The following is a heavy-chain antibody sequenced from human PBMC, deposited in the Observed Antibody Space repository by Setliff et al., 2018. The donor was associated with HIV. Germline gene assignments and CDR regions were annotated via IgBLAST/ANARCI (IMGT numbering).Heavy chain of an antibody. CDR1: GFTFSSFA. V-gene: IGHV3-23*01. J-gene: IGHJ4*02. CDR3: AKDSGYEGDHYFDY. D-gene: IGHD5-12*01. CDR2: ISGRCGST. Sequence: PGGSLRLSCAASGFTFSSFAMTWVRQAPGKGLEWVSAISGRCGSTYYADSVKGRFTISRDNSKNTLYLQMNSLRAEDTAVYYCAKDSGYEGDHYFDYWGQGTLVTVSS.